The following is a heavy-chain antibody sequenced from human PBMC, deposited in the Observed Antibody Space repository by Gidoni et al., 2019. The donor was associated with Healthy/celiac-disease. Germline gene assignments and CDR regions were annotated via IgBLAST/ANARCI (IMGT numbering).Heavy chain of an antibody. V-gene: IGHV4-39*01. CDR3: ARGHPKYDSSGYYASFDY. CDR1: GGSISSSSYY. D-gene: IGHD3-22*01. Sequence: QLQLQESGPGLVKPSETLSLTCTVSGGSISSSSYYWGWIRQPPGKGLEWIGSIYYSGSTYYNPSLKSRVTISVDTSKNQFSLKLSSVTAADTAVYYCARGHPKYDSSGYYASFDYWGQGTLVTVSS. J-gene: IGHJ4*02. CDR2: IYYSGST.